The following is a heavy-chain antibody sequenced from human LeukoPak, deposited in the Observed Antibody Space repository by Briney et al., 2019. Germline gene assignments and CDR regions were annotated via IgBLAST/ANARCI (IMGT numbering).Heavy chain of an antibody. CDR3: ARSGASPTHFDY. J-gene: IGHJ4*02. CDR2: ISPSGST. D-gene: IGHD4-17*01. CDR1: GVSISSFY. Sequence: SETLSLTCTVSGVSISSFYWSWIRQPPGKGLEWIAYISPSGSTKYNPSLTGRVTISSDTSQSQLSLKLSSVTAADTAMYYCARSGASPTHFDYWGQGTLVTVSS. V-gene: IGHV4-4*09.